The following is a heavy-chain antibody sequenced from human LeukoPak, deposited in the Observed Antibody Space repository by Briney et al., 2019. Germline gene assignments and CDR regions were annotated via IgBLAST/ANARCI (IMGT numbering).Heavy chain of an antibody. CDR2: IIPIFGTA. D-gene: IGHD5-24*01. CDR3: ARAPGDGYNYYFDY. V-gene: IGHV1-69*13. Sequence: SVKVSCTASGGTFSSYAISWVRQAPGQGLEWMGGIIPIFGTANYAQKFQGRVTITADESTSTAYMELSSRRSEDTAVYYCARAPGDGYNYYFDYWGQGTLVTVSS. CDR1: GGTFSSYA. J-gene: IGHJ4*02.